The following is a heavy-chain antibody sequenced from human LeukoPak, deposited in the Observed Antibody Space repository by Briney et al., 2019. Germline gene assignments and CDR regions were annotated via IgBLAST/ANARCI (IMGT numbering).Heavy chain of an antibody. CDR2: IKQDGSEK. V-gene: IGHV3-7*01. Sequence: GGSLRLSCAASGFTFSTYWMSWVRQAPGKGLEWVANIKQDGSEKYYVDSVKGRFTISRDNAKNSLYLQMNSLRAEDTAVYYCARDDCSSISCYHNWFDPWGQGTLVTVSS. D-gene: IGHD2-2*01. CDR1: GFTFSTYW. CDR3: ARDDCSSISCYHNWFDP. J-gene: IGHJ5*02.